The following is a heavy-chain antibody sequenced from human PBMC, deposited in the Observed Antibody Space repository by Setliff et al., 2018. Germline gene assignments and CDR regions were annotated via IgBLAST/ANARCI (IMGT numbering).Heavy chain of an antibody. CDR2: INPGGGSA. V-gene: IGHV1-46*01. D-gene: IGHD6-13*01. CDR3: ARGGKAADARKGLFEN. Sequence: ASVKVSCKASGYSFTSCYIHWVRQAPGQGLEWMGIINPGGGSASVVDNFQDRVTMTRDTSTSTVYLDLSSLRSEDTAVYYCARGGKAADARKGLFENWGQGTLVTVSS. J-gene: IGHJ4*02. CDR1: GYSFTSCY.